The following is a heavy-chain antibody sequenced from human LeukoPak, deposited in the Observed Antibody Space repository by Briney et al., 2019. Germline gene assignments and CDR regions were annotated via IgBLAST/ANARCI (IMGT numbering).Heavy chain of an antibody. CDR1: GGSISSSNW. Sequence: SGTLSLTCAVSGGSISSSNWWSWVRQPPGKGLEWIGEIYHSGSTNYNPSLKSRVTISVDTSKNQFSLKLSSVTAADTAVYYCARGLLASHRFYYYDSSGYCYWGQGTLVTVSS. CDR2: IYHSGST. J-gene: IGHJ4*02. V-gene: IGHV4-4*02. D-gene: IGHD3-22*01. CDR3: ARGLLASHRFYYYDSSGYCY.